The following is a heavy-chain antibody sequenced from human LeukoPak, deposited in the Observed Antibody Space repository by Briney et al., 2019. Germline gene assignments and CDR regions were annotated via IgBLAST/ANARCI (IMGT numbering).Heavy chain of an antibody. CDR3: ARVVLSGWYYFDY. CDR2: IIPIFGTA. CDR1: GGTFSSYA. V-gene: IGHV1-69*13. Sequence: SVKVSCKASGGTFSSYAISWVRQASGQGLEWMGGIIPIFGTANYAQRFQGRVTITADESTSTAYMELSSLRSEDTAVYYCARVVLSGWYYFDYWGQGTLVTVSS. J-gene: IGHJ4*02. D-gene: IGHD6-13*01.